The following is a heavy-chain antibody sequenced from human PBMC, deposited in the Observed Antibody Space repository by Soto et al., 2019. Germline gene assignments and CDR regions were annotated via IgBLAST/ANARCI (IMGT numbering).Heavy chain of an antibody. CDR3: ARTDRDFYGLDV. J-gene: IGHJ6*02. CDR1: GFTFRNYD. CDR2: ISAAGDP. Sequence: EVQLVESGGGLVQPGGSLRLSCEASGFTFRNYDMHWVRQGTGKGLEWVSGISAAGDPDYADSVEGRFTISRENAQNSFSLQMNSLRVGDTAVYYCARTDRDFYGLDVWGQGNTVIVSS. V-gene: IGHV3-13*05.